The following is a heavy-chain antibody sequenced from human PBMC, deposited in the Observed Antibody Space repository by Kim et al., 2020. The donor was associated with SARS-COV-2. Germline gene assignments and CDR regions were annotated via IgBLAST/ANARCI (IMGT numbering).Heavy chain of an antibody. CDR3: ATEVAGTLDY. CDR2: T. D-gene: IGHD6-19*01. J-gene: IGHJ4*02. Sequence: TNYTPSPKSRVIMSVDTSKNHFSLKRSSVTAADTAVYYCATEVAGTLDYWGQGILVTVSS. V-gene: IGHV4-39*02.